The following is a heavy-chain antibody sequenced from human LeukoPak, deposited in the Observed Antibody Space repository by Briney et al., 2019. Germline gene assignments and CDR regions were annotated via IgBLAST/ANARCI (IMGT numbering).Heavy chain of an antibody. CDR2: VHHSGGT. Sequence: SETLSLTCTVSGGSISSLYWSWLRQPPGKGLEWMGYVHHSGGTNYNPSLKSRVTISIDTSKNQFSLKLSPVTAADTAVYYCARGYYDNSGYSNPFDYWGQGTLVTVSS. J-gene: IGHJ4*02. CDR3: ARGYYDNSGYSNPFDY. V-gene: IGHV4-59*11. CDR1: GGSISSLY. D-gene: IGHD3-22*01.